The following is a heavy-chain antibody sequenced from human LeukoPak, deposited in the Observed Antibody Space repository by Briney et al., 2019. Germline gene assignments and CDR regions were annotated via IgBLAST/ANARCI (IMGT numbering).Heavy chain of an antibody. CDR2: IYHSGST. CDR1: GGSISSSNW. Sequence: SGTLSLTCAVSGGSISSSNWWSWVRQPPGKGLEWIGEIYHSGSTNYNPSLKSRVTISVDKSKNQFSLKLNSVTAADTAVYYCARIAARYNNWFDPWGQGTLVTVSS. J-gene: IGHJ5*02. CDR3: ARIAARYNNWFDP. V-gene: IGHV4-4*02. D-gene: IGHD6-13*01.